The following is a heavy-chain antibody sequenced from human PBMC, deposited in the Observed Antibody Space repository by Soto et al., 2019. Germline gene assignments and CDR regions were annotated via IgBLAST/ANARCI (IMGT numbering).Heavy chain of an antibody. CDR2: IYYSGST. D-gene: IGHD3-10*01. CDR1: GCSISSYY. J-gene: IGHJ6*02. V-gene: IGHV4-59*01. Sequence: SETLSLTCTVSGCSISSYYWSWIRQPPGKGLEWIGYIYYSGSTNYNPSLKSRVTISVDTSKNQFSLKLSSVTAADTAVYYCARDRGMVRGFCSRSDYYYYGMDVLGQGTTGTVSS. CDR3: ARDRGMVRGFCSRSDYYYYGMDV.